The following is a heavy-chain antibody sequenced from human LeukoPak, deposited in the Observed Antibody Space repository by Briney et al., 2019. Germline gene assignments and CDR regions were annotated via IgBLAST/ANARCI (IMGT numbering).Heavy chain of an antibody. Sequence: PGRSLRLSCAASGFTFSSYAMHWVRQAPGKGLEWVAVISYDGSNKYYADSVKGRFTISRDNSKNTLYLQMNSLRAEDTAVYYCARDSDYYDSRGYYPGGFDPWGQGTLVTVSS. V-gene: IGHV3-30*01. CDR3: ARDSDYYDSRGYYPGGFDP. CDR2: ISYDGSNK. CDR1: GFTFSSYA. J-gene: IGHJ5*02. D-gene: IGHD3-22*01.